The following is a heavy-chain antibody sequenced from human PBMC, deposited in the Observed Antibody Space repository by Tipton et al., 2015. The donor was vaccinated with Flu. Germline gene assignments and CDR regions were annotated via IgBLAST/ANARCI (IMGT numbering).Heavy chain of an antibody. CDR2: ISSSAKTI. D-gene: IGHD3-22*01. CDR3: ARAAYYYDSSGYPI. V-gene: IGHV3-11*01. CDR1: GFTFSDYY. J-gene: IGHJ3*02. Sequence: GSLRLSCVSSGFTFSDYYMSWIRQAPGKGLEWVSCISSSAKTIYYAESVKGRFTISRDNAKNSLYLQMNSLRAEDTAVYYCARAAYYYDSSGYPIWGQGTMVTVSS.